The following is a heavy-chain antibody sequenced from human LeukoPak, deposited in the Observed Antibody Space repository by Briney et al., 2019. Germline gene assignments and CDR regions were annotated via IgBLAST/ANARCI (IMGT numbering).Heavy chain of an antibody. V-gene: IGHV1-2*02. Sequence: ASVKVSCKASGYTFTGYYMHWVRQAPGQGLEWMGWINPNSGGTNYAQKFQGRVTMTRDTSISTAYMELSRLRSDDTAVYYCARWSSSGQKGKNWFDPWGQGTLVTVSS. D-gene: IGHD6-25*01. CDR2: INPNSGGT. CDR3: ARWSSSGQKGKNWFDP. J-gene: IGHJ5*02. CDR1: GYTFTGYY.